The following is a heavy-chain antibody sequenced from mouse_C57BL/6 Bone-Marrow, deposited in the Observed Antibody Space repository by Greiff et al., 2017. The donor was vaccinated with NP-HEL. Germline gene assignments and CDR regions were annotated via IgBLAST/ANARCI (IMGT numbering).Heavy chain of an antibody. CDR1: GFSLSTFGMG. J-gene: IGHJ2*01. CDR3: ARIVYYGSSCFDY. D-gene: IGHD1-1*01. V-gene: IGHV8-8*01. CDR2: IWWDDDK. Sequence: QVTLKVCGPGILQPSQTLSLTCSFSGFSLSTFGMGVGWIRQPSGKGLVWLAHIWWDDDKYYNPALGNRPTITKDTTKNQVCLKIANVYTADTATYYCARIVYYGSSCFDYWGQGTTLTVSS.